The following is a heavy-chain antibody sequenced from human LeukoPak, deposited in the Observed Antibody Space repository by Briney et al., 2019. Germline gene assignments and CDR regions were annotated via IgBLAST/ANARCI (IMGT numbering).Heavy chain of an antibody. CDR1: GYSLSSGYY. J-gene: IGHJ5*02. D-gene: IGHD3-9*01. CDR2: IYHSGST. Sequence: SETLSLTCAVSGYSLSSGYYWGWIRQPPGKGLEWIGSIYHSGSTYYNPSLKSRVTISVDTPKNQFSLKLSSVTAADTAVYYCARNYDIWGGFDPWGQGTLVTVSS. CDR3: ARNYDIWGGFDP. V-gene: IGHV4-38-2*01.